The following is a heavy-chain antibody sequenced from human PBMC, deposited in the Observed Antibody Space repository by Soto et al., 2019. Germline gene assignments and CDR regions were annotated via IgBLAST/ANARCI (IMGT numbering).Heavy chain of an antibody. J-gene: IGHJ3*02. CDR1: GYTFTSYG. CDR2: ISAYNGNT. Sequence: ASVKVSCKASGYTFTSYGISWVRQAPGQGLEWMGWISAYNGNTNYAQKLQGRVTMTTDTSTSTAYMELRSLRSDDTAVYYCARDRGVVVGYQLPPNDAFDIWGQGTMVTVSS. CDR3: ARDRGVVVGYQLPPNDAFDI. D-gene: IGHD2-2*01. V-gene: IGHV1-18*01.